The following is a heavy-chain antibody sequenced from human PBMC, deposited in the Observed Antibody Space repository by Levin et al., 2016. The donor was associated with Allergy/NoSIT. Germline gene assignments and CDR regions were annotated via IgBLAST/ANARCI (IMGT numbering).Heavy chain of an antibody. Sequence: VRQAPGKGLEWVAVIWSDGSNKYYADSVKGRFTISRDNSKNTLYLQMNSLRAEDTAVYYCARDSSMVRGETTYYFDYWGQGTLVTVSS. J-gene: IGHJ4*02. CDR2: IWSDGSNK. V-gene: IGHV3-33*01. D-gene: IGHD3-10*01. CDR3: ARDSSMVRGETTYYFDY.